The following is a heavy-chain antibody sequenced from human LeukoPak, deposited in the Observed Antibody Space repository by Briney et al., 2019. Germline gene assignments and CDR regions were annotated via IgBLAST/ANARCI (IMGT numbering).Heavy chain of an antibody. CDR2: THYSGNT. V-gene: IGHV4-59*08. D-gene: IGHD3-9*01. CDR3: ARHVDTNWFDP. Sequence: SETLSLTCAVSGGSITTYYWSWIRQPPGKGLEWIGYTHYSGNTNYNPSLKSRVTMSVDTSKNQFSLKLSSVTAADTAVYYCARHVDTNWFDPWGQGTLVTVSS. J-gene: IGHJ5*02. CDR1: GGSITTYY.